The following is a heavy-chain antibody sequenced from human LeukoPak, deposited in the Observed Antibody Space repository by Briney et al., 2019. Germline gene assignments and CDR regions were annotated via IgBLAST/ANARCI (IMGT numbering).Heavy chain of an antibody. CDR3: ARQGYSSSWYASEHYYFDY. D-gene: IGHD6-13*01. CDR2: INPSGGST. CDR1: GYTFTSYY. Sequence: RASVKVSCKASGYTFTSYYMHWVRQAPGQGLEWMGIINPSGGSTSYAQKFQGRVTMTRDMSTSTVYMELSSLRSEDTAVYYCARQGYSSSWYASEHYYFDYWGQGTLVTVSS. V-gene: IGHV1-46*01. J-gene: IGHJ4*02.